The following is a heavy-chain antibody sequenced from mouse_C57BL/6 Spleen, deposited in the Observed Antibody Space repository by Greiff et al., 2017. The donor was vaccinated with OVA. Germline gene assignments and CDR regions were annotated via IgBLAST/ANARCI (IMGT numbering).Heavy chain of an antibody. CDR1: GYAFTNYL. J-gene: IGHJ3*01. CDR3: ASSKGFAY. CDR2: INPGSGGT. Sequence: VQLKQSGAELVRPGTSVKVSCKASGYAFTNYLIEWVKQRPGQGLEWIGVINPGSGGTNYNEKFKGKATLTADKSSSTAYMQLSSLTSEDSAVYFCASSKGFAYWGQGTLVTVSA. V-gene: IGHV1-54*01.